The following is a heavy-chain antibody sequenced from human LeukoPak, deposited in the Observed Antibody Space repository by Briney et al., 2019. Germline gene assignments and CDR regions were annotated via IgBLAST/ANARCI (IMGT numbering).Heavy chain of an antibody. V-gene: IGHV1-46*01. CDR1: GYTFIDYA. D-gene: IGHD2-2*01. Sequence: GASVKVSCKASGYTFIDYAINWVRQAPGQGLEWMGIINPSGGSTSYAQKFQGRVTMTRDTSTSTAYMELSSLRSEDTAVYYCISEGDCSSTSCYGNYWGQGTLVAVSS. CDR2: INPSGGST. J-gene: IGHJ4*02. CDR3: ISEGDCSSTSCYGNY.